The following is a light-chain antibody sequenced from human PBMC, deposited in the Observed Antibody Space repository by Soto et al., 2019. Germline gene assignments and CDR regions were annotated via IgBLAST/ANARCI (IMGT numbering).Light chain of an antibody. CDR1: HSIGSW. J-gene: IGKJ1*01. V-gene: IGKV1-5*01. CDR2: DAS. CDR3: QQYNSYWT. Sequence: IQMTQSPSRLSASVGDSVTITCRASHSIGSWLAWYQQKPGKAPKLLSYDASSLERGVPSSFSGSGSGTEITLTISSLQPDDFATYYCQQYNSYWTFGQGTKVDI.